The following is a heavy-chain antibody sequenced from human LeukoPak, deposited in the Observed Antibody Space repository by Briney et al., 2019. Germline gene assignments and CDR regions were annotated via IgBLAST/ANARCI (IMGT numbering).Heavy chain of an antibody. D-gene: IGHD2-15*01. V-gene: IGHV6-1*01. Sequence: SQTLSLTCAISGDSVSSNSAAWNWIRQSPSRGLEWLGRTYYRSKWYNDYAVSVKSRITINPDTSKNQFSLQLNSVTPEDTAVYYCARSLGYCSGGSCYPHDNLDYWGQGTLVTVSS. CDR3: ARSLGYCSGGSCYPHDNLDY. J-gene: IGHJ4*02. CDR1: GDSVSSNSAA. CDR2: TYYRSKWYN.